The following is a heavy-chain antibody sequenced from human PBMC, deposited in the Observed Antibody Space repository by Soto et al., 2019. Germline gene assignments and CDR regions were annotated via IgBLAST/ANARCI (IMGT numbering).Heavy chain of an antibody. V-gene: IGHV5-51*01. CDR3: ARLGYDSSGYYAEYFQH. D-gene: IGHD3-22*01. CDR1: GYSFTSYW. J-gene: IGHJ1*01. Sequence: HGESLKISCKGSGYSFTSYWIGWVRQMPGKGLEWMGIIYPGDSDTRYSPSFQGQVTISADKSISTAYLQWSSLKASDTAMYYCARLGYDSSGYYAEYFQHWGQGTLVTVSS. CDR2: IYPGDSDT.